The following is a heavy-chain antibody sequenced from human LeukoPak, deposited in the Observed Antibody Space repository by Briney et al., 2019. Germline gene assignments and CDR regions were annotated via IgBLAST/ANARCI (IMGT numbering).Heavy chain of an antibody. CDR3: ARDLSPPYCSGGSCYSFDAFDI. CDR2: IYYSGST. Sequence: SETLSLTCTVSGGSISSSSYYWGWIRQPPGRGLEWIGSIYYSGSTYYNPSLKSRVTISVDTSKNQFSLKLSSVTAADTAVYYCARDLSPPYCSGGSCYSFDAFDIWGQGTMVTVSS. CDR1: GGSISSSSYY. V-gene: IGHV4-39*07. J-gene: IGHJ3*02. D-gene: IGHD2-15*01.